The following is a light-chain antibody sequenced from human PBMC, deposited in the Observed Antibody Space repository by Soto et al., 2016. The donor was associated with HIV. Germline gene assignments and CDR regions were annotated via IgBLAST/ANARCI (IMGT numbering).Light chain of an antibody. CDR1: SLRNSY. CDR3: NSHDSTTNHVV. V-gene: IGLV3-19*01. Sequence: SSELTQDPAVFVALGQTVRITCQGDSLRNSYANWYHQKPGQAPILLIYGKNNRPSGIPDRFSGSSSGNIVSLTISGAQAEDEADYYCNSHDSTTNHVVFGGGTKLTVL. J-gene: IGLJ2*01. CDR2: GKN.